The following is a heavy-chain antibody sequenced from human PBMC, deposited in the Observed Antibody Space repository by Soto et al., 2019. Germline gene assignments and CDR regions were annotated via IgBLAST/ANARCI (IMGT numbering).Heavy chain of an antibody. J-gene: IGHJ6*02. CDR2: INSDGSST. Sequence: GGSLRLSCAASGFTFSSYWMHWVRQAPGKGLVWVSRINSDGSSTSYADSVKGRFTISRDNAKNTLYLQMNSLRAEDTAVYYCARVGRSSYVRLLTYYYSGMPVSGHVPTVTVSS. V-gene: IGHV3-74*01. CDR1: GFTFSSYW. CDR3: ARVGRSSYVRLLTYYYSGMPV. D-gene: IGHD3-10*02.